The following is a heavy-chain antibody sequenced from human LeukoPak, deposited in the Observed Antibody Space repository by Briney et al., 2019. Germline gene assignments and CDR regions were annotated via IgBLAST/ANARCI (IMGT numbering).Heavy chain of an antibody. D-gene: IGHD5-18*01. CDR1: GGSFSGYY. CDR3: AKNPYSYAPDAFDI. J-gene: IGHJ3*02. Sequence: ETLSLTCAVYGGSFSGYYWSWVRQVPGKGLEWVSAISGSGGSTYYADSVKGRFTISRDNSKNTLYLQMNSLRAEDTAVYYCAKNPYSYAPDAFDIWGQGTMVTVSS. V-gene: IGHV3-23*01. CDR2: ISGSGGST.